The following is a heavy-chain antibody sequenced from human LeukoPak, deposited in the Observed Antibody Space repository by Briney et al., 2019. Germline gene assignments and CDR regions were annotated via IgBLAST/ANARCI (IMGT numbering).Heavy chain of an antibody. CDR2: IYYSGST. CDR3: ARSTCSSGSCFSRFDP. J-gene: IGHJ5*02. CDR1: GGSISSYY. V-gene: IGHV4-59*01. Sequence: SETLSLTCTVSGGSISSYYWSWIRQPPGKGLEWIGYIYYSGSTNYNPSLKSRVTISVDTSKNQFSLKLSSVTAADTAVYYCARSTCSSGSCFSRFDPWGQGTLVTVSS. D-gene: IGHD2-15*01.